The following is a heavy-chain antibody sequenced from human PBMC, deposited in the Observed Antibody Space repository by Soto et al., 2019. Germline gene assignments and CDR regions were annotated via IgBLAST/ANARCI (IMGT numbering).Heavy chain of an antibody. CDR3: ATEDFGSGRGAF. Sequence: PGGSLRLSCTTSGFAFGVYAMSWVRQAPGKGLEWVAFIRNKPSGETTEYAPSVKGRFSISRDDSKSIAHLQMNSLKTEDTAIYYCATEDFGSGRGAFCGQGILVTVSS. V-gene: IGHV3-49*04. J-gene: IGHJ4*02. CDR2: IRNKPSGETT. CDR1: GFAFGVYA. D-gene: IGHD3-10*01.